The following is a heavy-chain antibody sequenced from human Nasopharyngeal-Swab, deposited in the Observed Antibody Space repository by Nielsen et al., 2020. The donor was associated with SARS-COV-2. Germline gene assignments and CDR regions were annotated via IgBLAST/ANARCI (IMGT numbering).Heavy chain of an antibody. J-gene: IGHJ4*02. D-gene: IGHD3-22*01. V-gene: IGHV3-30*04. Sequence: GESLKISCAASGFTFSSYAMHWVRQAPGKGLEWVAVISYDGSNKYYADSVKGRFTISRDNSKNTLYLQMNSLRAEDTAVYYCATPRVTMIDPLDYWGQGTLVTVSS. CDR3: ATPRVTMIDPLDY. CDR1: GFTFSSYA. CDR2: ISYDGSNK.